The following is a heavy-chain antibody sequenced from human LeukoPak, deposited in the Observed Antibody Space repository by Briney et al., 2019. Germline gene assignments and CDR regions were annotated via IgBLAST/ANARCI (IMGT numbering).Heavy chain of an antibody. J-gene: IGHJ5*02. CDR1: GGSFSGYY. D-gene: IGHD3-10*01. CDR2: INQSGST. Sequence: SETLSLTCAVYGGSFSGYYWSWIRQPPGKGLEWIGEINQSGSTNYNPSLKSRVTISVDTSKNHFSLKLSSVTAADTAVYYCAREVTMVRGVTLNWFDPWGQGTLVTVSS. V-gene: IGHV4-34*01. CDR3: AREVTMVRGVTLNWFDP.